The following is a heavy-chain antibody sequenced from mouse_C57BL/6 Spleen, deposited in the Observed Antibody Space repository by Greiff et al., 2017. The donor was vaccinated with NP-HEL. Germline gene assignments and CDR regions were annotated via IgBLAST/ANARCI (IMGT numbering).Heavy chain of an antibody. CDR1: GYTFTDYY. J-gene: IGHJ3*01. CDR2: INPNNGGT. Sequence: EVQLQQSGPELVKPGASVKISCKASGYTFTDYYMNWVKQSHGKSLEWIGDINPNNGGTSYNQKFKGKATLTVDKSSSTAYMELRSLTSEDAAVYYCARPYDYGSAFADWGQGTLVTVSA. V-gene: IGHV1-26*01. CDR3: ARPYDYGSAFAD. D-gene: IGHD1-1*01.